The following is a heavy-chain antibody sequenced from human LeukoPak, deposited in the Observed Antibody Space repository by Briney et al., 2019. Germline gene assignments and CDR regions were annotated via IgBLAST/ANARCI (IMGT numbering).Heavy chain of an antibody. Sequence: GGSLRLSCSASGFTFKSYAMHWVRQAPGKGLEYVSSINTNGANTYYADSVKGRFTISRDNSRNTLYLQMNSLRAEDTAVYYCAKCCVWSSSRGAFDIWGQGTMVTVSS. J-gene: IGHJ3*02. V-gene: IGHV3-64*04. CDR3: AKCCVWSSSRGAFDI. D-gene: IGHD6-6*01. CDR1: GFTFKSYA. CDR2: INTNGANT.